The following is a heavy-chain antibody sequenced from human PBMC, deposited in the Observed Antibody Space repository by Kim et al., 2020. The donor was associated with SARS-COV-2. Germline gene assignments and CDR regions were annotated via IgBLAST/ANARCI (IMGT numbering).Heavy chain of an antibody. CDR2: INNHGNEI. J-gene: IGHJ4*02. Sequence: GGSLRLSCAASGFTFSDYNFHWVRQAPGMGLMWVARINNHGNEITYADSVRGRFTISRDSAKNTVYLQMSSLRAEDTAVYYCARDRALLLYDYWGQGTPVTVSS. D-gene: IGHD3-10*01. CDR3: ARDRALLLYDY. V-gene: IGHV3-74*01. CDR1: GFTFSDYN.